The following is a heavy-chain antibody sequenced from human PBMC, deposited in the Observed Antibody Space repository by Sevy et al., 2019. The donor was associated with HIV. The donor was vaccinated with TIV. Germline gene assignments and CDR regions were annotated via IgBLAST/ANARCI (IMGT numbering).Heavy chain of an antibody. CDR1: GFTVSSNY. D-gene: IGHD6-19*01. J-gene: IGHJ4*02. CDR3: ARDIGYSSGWYYFDY. CDR2: IYSGGST. V-gene: IGHV3-53*01. Sequence: GGSLRLSCAASGFTVSSNYMSWVRQAPGKGLEWVSVIYSGGSTYYADSVKGRFTISRDNSKNTLYLQMNSLRAEDRAVYYCARDIGYSSGWYYFDYWGQGTLVTVSS.